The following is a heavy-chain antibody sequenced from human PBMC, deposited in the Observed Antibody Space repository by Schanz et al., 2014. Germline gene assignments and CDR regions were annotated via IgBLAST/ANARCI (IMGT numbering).Heavy chain of an antibody. CDR1: GFTFSSYG. Sequence: QVQLVDSGGGVVQPGRSLRLSCAASGFTFSSYGMHWVRQAPGKGLEWVAVISYDGSNKYYADSVKGRFTISRDNSKKTLYLQMNSLRTEDTAVYYCAKDLETYGSGSYQHHWGQGTLVTVSS. CDR3: AKDLETYGSGSYQHH. V-gene: IGHV3-30*18. D-gene: IGHD3-10*01. CDR2: ISYDGSNK. J-gene: IGHJ5*02.